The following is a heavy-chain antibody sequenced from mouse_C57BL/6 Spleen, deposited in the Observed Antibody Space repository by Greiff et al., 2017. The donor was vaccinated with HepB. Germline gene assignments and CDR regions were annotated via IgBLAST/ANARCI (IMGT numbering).Heavy chain of an antibody. Sequence: QVQLQQSGAELVRPGASVTLSCKASGYTFTDYEMHWVKQTPVHGLEWIGAIDPETGGTAYNQKFKGKAILTADKSSSTAYMELRSLTSEDSAVYYCTRKLGREGYFDVWGTGTTVTVSS. J-gene: IGHJ1*03. V-gene: IGHV1-15*01. CDR3: TRKLGREGYFDV. D-gene: IGHD4-1*01. CDR1: GYTFTDYE. CDR2: IDPETGGT.